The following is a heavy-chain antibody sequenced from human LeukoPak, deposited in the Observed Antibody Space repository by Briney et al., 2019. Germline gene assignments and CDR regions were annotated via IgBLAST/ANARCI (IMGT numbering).Heavy chain of an antibody. V-gene: IGHV1-18*01. D-gene: IGHD6-13*01. CDR3: ARVGAAPGHFDY. CDR2: ISTYSGNT. CDR1: GYSFAGYG. Sequence: ASVKVSCKASGYSFAGYGISWVRQAPGQGLEWVGWISTYSGNTNYAHNLQGRITVTTETSTSTAYMELRSLGSDDTAVYYCARVGAAPGHFDYWGQGTQLTVS. J-gene: IGHJ4*02.